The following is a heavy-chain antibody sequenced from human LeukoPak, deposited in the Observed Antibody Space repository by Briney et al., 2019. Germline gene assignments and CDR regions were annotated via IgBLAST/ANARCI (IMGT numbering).Heavy chain of an antibody. Sequence: SETLSLTCAVYGGSFSGYYWSWIRQPPGKGLEWIGEINHSGSTNYNPSLKSRVTISVDTSKNQFSLKLSSVTAADTAVYYCARLSITMVRGERGDDYWGQGTLVTVSS. CDR3: ARLSITMVRGERGDDY. CDR1: GGSFSGYY. D-gene: IGHD3-10*01. CDR2: INHSGST. V-gene: IGHV4-34*01. J-gene: IGHJ4*02.